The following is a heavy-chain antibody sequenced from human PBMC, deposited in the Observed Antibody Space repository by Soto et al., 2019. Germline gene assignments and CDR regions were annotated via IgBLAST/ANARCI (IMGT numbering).Heavy chain of an antibody. V-gene: IGHV3-74*01. J-gene: IGHJ4*02. CDR1: GFTFSSYW. Sequence: EVQLVESGGGLVQPGGSLRLSCAASGFTFSSYWMHWVRQAPGKGLVWVSRINSDGSSTSYADSVKGRFTISRDNAENTLYLQMNSLRAEDTAVYYCARDYGDYPPADYWGQGTLVTVSS. CDR3: ARDYGDYPPADY. CDR2: INSDGSST. D-gene: IGHD4-17*01.